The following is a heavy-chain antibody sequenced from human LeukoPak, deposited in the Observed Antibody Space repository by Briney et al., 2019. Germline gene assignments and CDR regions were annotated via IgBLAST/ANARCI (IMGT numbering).Heavy chain of an antibody. D-gene: IGHD3-10*01. CDR1: GGSISSGSYY. CDR3: ARGPYYYGSGSYWNWFDP. J-gene: IGHJ5*02. CDR2: IYTSGST. Sequence: PSETLSLTCTVSGGSISSGSYYWSWIRQPAGKGLEWIGRIYTSGSTNYNPSLKSRVTISVDTSKNQFSLKLSSVTAADTAVYYCARGPYYYGSGSYWNWFDPWGQGTLVTVSS. V-gene: IGHV4-61*02.